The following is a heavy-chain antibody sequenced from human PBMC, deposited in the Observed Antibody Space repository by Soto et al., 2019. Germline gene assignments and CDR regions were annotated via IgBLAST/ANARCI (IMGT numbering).Heavy chain of an antibody. Sequence: GGSLRLSCAASGFTFSSYVMHWVRQAPGKGLEWVAVISYDGSKKYYADSVKGRFTISRDNSKSSLYLQMNSLRAEDTAVYYCARGLTSVTIFGVVIIPVSEASGMDVWGQGTTVTVSS. CDR1: GFTFSSYV. J-gene: IGHJ6*02. V-gene: IGHV3-30-3*01. CDR2: ISYDGSKK. D-gene: IGHD3-3*01. CDR3: ARGLTSVTIFGVVIIPVSEASGMDV.